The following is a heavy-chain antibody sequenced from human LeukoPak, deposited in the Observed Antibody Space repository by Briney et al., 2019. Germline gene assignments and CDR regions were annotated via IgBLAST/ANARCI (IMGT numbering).Heavy chain of an antibody. J-gene: IGHJ4*02. Sequence: GGSLRLSCAASGFTFSSYGMYWVRQAPGKGLEWVAYIRYDGTTKYYADSVKGRFTISRDNSKNTLYLQMDSLRTYDTAVYFCAKAIPGVVPAATDSWGQGTPVTVSS. CDR3: AKAIPGVVPAATDS. CDR1: GFTFSSYG. D-gene: IGHD2-2*01. CDR2: IRYDGTTK. V-gene: IGHV3-30*02.